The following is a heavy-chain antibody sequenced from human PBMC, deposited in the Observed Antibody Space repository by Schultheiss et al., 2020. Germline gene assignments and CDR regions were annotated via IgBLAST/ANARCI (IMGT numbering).Heavy chain of an antibody. Sequence: SETLSLTCTVSGGFISSGGYYWSWIRQPPGKGLEWIGSIYHSGSTYYNPSLKSRVTISVDTSKNQFSLKLSSVTAADTAVYYCSSGWNFDYWGQGTLVTVSS. D-gene: IGHD6-19*01. CDR2: IYHSGST. J-gene: IGHJ4*02. CDR1: GGFISSGGYY. V-gene: IGHV4-39*07. CDR3: SSGWNFDY.